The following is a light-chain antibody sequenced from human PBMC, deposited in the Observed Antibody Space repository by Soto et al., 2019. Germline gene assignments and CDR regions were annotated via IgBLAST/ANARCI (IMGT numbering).Light chain of an antibody. CDR2: WAS. CDR1: RNVLYTSNNKNY. J-gene: IGKJ1*01. CDR3: QQYYSAPWT. Sequence: DIVMTQSPDFLTVSLGERATINCKSSRNVLYTSNNKNYLAWYQQKPGQPPKLLIYWASTRESGVPDRFSGSGSGTDFTLTISSLQAEDVAVYYCQQYYSAPWTFGQGTKVDI. V-gene: IGKV4-1*01.